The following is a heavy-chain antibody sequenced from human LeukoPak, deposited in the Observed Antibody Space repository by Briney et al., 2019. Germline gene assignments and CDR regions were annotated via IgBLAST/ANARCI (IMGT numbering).Heavy chain of an antibody. V-gene: IGHV3-7*01. D-gene: IGHD2-15*01. CDR3: VRDRGYCSGGTCYALWDY. CDR1: GFTFSSYA. CDR2: IKEDGGEK. Sequence: GGSLRLSCAASGFTFSSYAMSWVRQAPGKGLEWVAHIKEDGGEKHYVDPVKGRFTISRDNAKNSLYLQMNSLRAEDTAMYYCVRDRGYCSGGTCYALWDYWGQGTLVTVSS. J-gene: IGHJ4*02.